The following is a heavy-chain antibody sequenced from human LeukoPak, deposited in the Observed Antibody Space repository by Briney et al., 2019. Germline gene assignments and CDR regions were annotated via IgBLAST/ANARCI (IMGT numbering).Heavy chain of an antibody. J-gene: IGHJ4*02. D-gene: IGHD1-14*01. CDR1: GFTFSSYR. Sequence: GGSLRLSCTASGFTFSSYRMHWVRQAPGKGLEWVAVISNDGSIKYYADSVKGRFTISRDNSKNTLYLQMNSLRTEDTAVYYCAKDNHTRSDRDYWGQGTLVIVSS. V-gene: IGHV3-30*18. CDR3: AKDNHTRSDRDY. CDR2: ISNDGSIK.